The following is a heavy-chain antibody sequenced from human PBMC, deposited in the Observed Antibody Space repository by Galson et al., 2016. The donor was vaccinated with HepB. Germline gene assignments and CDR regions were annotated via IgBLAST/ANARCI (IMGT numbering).Heavy chain of an antibody. D-gene: IGHD6-13*01. CDR2: IHSGSSTI. CDR1: GFTFSDNN. CDR3: ARDGSSWIRTTHNNYYYYGMDV. Sequence: SLRLSCAASGFTFSDNNMNWVRQAPGRGLEWVSYIHSGSSTIYYADSVKGRFTVSRDNAKNSLYLQMNSLRDEDTAVYYCARDGSSWIRTTHNNYYYYGMDVWGQGTTVTVSS. V-gene: IGHV3-48*02. J-gene: IGHJ6*02.